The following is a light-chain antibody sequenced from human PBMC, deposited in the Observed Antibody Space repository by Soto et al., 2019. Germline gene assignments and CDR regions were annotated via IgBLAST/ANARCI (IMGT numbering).Light chain of an antibody. J-gene: IGKJ5*01. CDR1: QSVSSN. CDR2: GAS. V-gene: IGKV3D-15*01. CDR3: QQYNNWPPT. Sequence: EVVMTQSPATMSVSPGERATLSCRSSQSVSSNLAWYQQIPGRAPRLLIYGASTRATGIPARFSGSGSGTEFTLTISSLQSEDFAVYYCQQYNNWPPTFGQGTRLEIK.